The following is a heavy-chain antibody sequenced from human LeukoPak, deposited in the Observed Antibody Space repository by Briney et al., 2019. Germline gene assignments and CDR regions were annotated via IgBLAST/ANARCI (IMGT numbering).Heavy chain of an antibody. CDR3: ARVGPVYCSSTSCYGMDV. V-gene: IGHV1-2*02. D-gene: IGHD2-2*01. CDR2: ISPNSGGT. Sequence: ASVKVSCKASGYTFTGYYMHWVRQAPGQGLEWMGWISPNSGGTNYAQKFQGRVTMTRDTSISTAYMELSRLRSDDTAVYYCARVGPVYCSSTSCYGMDVWGQGTTVTVSS. CDR1: GYTFTGYY. J-gene: IGHJ6*02.